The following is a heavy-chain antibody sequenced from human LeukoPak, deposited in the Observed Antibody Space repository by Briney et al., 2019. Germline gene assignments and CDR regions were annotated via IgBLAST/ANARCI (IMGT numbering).Heavy chain of an antibody. CDR1: GGSFSGYY. CDR2: INHSGST. CDR3: AGWGIAVAGHGAY. D-gene: IGHD6-19*01. Sequence: SETLPLTCAVYGGSFSGYYWSWIRQPPGKGLEWIGEINHSGSTNYNPSLKSRVTISVDTSKNQFSLKLSSVTAADTAVYYCAGWGIAVAGHGAYWGQGTLVTVSS. J-gene: IGHJ4*02. V-gene: IGHV4-34*01.